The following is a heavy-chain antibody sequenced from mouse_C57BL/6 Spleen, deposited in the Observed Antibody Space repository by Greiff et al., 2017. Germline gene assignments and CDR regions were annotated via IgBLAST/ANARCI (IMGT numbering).Heavy chain of an antibody. J-gene: IGHJ3*01. CDR3: AYGTLFAY. CDR2: IYPGDGDT. V-gene: IGHV1-82*01. D-gene: IGHD1-1*01. CDR1: GYAFSSSW. Sequence: VQLQQSGPELVKPGASVQISCKASGYAFSSSWMNWVKQRPGKGLEWIGRIYPGDGDTNYNGKFKGKATLTADKSSSTAYMQLSSLTSDDSAVYFCAYGTLFAYWGQGTLVTVSA.